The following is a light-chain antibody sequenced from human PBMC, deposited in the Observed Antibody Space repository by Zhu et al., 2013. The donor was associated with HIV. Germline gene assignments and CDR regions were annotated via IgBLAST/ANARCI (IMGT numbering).Light chain of an antibody. CDR1: QSVSSN. CDR2: GAS. CDR3: QQYNNWPPLT. J-gene: IGKJ4*01. Sequence: EIVMTQSPVTLSVSPGERATLSCRASQSVSSNLAWFQQKPGQVPRLLIYGASTRATGIPARFSGSGYGTEFTLTISSLQSEDFAVYYCQQYNNWPPLTFGGGTKVEIK. V-gene: IGKV3-15*01.